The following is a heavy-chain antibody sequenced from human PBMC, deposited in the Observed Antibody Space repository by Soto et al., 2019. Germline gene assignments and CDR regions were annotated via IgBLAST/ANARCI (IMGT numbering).Heavy chain of an antibody. CDR3: ARDPYYYDSSGYSVYGMDV. CDR2: IIPIFGTA. CDR1: GGTFSSYA. Sequence: SVKVSCKASGGTFSSYAISGVRQAPGQGLEWMGGIIPIFGTANYAQKFQGRVTITADKSTSTAYMELSSLRSEDTAVYYCARDPYYYDSSGYSVYGMDVWGQGTTVTVS. D-gene: IGHD3-22*01. V-gene: IGHV1-69*06. J-gene: IGHJ6*02.